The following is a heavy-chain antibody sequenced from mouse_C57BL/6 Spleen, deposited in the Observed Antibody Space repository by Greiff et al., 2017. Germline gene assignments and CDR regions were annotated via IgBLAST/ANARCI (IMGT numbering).Heavy chain of an antibody. CDR1: GYTFTSYW. Sequence: QVQLQQPGAELVMPGASVKLSCKASGYTFTSYWMHWVKQRPGQGLEWIGEIDPSDSYTNYNQKFKGKSTLTVDKSSSTAYMQLSSRTSEDSAVYYWARGEFPFDYWGQGTTLTVSS. CDR3: ARGEFPFDY. J-gene: IGHJ2*01. V-gene: IGHV1-69*01. CDR2: IDPSDSYT.